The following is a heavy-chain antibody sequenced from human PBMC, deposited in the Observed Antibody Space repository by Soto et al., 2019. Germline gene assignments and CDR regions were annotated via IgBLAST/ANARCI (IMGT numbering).Heavy chain of an antibody. CDR2: IYYSGST. J-gene: IGHJ6*02. V-gene: IGHV4-39*01. CDR1: GGSISSSSYY. CDR3: ARGAYYYDSSGYHNNYYYYGMDV. Sequence: SATLSLTCSVPGGSISSSSYYWDWICQPPGKGLEWIGSIYYSGSTYYNPSLKSRVTISVDTSKNQFSLKLSSVTAADTAVYYCARGAYYYDSSGYHNNYYYYGMDVWGQGTTVS. D-gene: IGHD3-22*01.